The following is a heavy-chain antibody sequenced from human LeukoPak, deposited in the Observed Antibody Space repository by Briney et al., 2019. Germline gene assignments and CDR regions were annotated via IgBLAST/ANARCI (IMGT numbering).Heavy chain of an antibody. J-gene: IGHJ4*02. CDR3: AKDTMPVTYGSGRQYFDY. CDR2: ISWNSGSI. D-gene: IGHD3-10*01. V-gene: IGHV3-9*01. Sequence: PGGSLRLSCAASGFTFDDYAMHWVRQAPGKGLEWVSGISWNSGSIGYADSVKGRFTISRDNAKNSLYLQMNSLRAEDTALYYCAKDTMPVTYGSGRQYFDYWGQGTLVTVSS. CDR1: GFTFDDYA.